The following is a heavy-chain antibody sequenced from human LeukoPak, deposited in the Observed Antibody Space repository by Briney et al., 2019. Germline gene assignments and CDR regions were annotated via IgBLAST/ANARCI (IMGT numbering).Heavy chain of an antibody. V-gene: IGHV3-74*01. D-gene: IGHD3-9*01. CDR3: ASPGDNYAILGLDY. CDR2: ISSDGTTT. CDR1: GFSFSSYW. Sequence: GGSLRLSCAASGFSFSSYWMHWVRQAPGKGLAWVSRISSDGTTTAYADSVKGRFTISRDSAKNMLYLQMNSLRVEDTAMYYCASPGDNYAILGLDYWGQGTLVTVSS. J-gene: IGHJ4*02.